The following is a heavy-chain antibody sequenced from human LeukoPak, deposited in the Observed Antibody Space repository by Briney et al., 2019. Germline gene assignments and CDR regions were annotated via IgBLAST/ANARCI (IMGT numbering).Heavy chain of an antibody. J-gene: IGHJ4*02. Sequence: SVKASFKASGGTFSSYAISWVRQAPGQGLEWMGGIIPIFGTANYAQKFQGRVTITADESTSTAYMELSSLRSEDTAVYYCASGSMTALHASFDYWGQGTLVTVSS. CDR1: GGTFSSYA. CDR3: ASGSMTALHASFDY. V-gene: IGHV1-69*13. D-gene: IGHD2-8*01. CDR2: IIPIFGTA.